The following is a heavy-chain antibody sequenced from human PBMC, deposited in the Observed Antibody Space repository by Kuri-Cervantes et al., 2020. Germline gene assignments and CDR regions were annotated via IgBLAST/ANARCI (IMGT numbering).Heavy chain of an antibody. D-gene: IGHD6-13*01. CDR2: ISGSGGST. CDR3: ARVHSKYSSSWSFDY. V-gene: IGHV3-23*01. CDR1: GFTFSSYA. Sequence: GESLKISCAASGFTFSSYAMSWVRQAPGKGLEWVSAISGSGGSTYYADSVKGRFTISRDNAKNSLYLQMNSLRAEDTAVYYCARVHSKYSSSWSFDYWGQGTLVTVSS. J-gene: IGHJ4*02.